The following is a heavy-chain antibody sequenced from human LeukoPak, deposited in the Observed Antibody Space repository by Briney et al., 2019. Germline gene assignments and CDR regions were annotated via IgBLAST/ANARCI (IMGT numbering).Heavy chain of an antibody. Sequence: GGSLRLSCAASGFTFSSHGMNWVRQAPGKGLEWVSYISSSGNTIYYADSVKGRFTISRDNAKNSLYLQMNSLRAEDTSVYYCAREGYSPYWGQGTLVTVSS. V-gene: IGHV3-48*01. CDR2: ISSSGNTI. CDR3: AREGYSPY. D-gene: IGHD6-13*01. CDR1: GFTFSSHG. J-gene: IGHJ4*02.